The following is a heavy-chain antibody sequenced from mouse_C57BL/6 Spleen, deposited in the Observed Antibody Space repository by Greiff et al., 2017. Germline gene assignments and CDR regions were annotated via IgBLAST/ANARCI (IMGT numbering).Heavy chain of an antibody. CDR3: TKWDYYGSLDY. V-gene: IGHV1-15*01. Sequence: QVQLQQSGAELVRPGASVTLSCKASGYTFTDYEMHWVKQTPVHGLEWIGAIDPETGGPAYNQKFKGKAILTAYKSSIKAYMELRSLTSEDSAVYYCTKWDYYGSLDYWGQGTTLTVSS. CDR1: GYTFTDYE. D-gene: IGHD1-1*01. CDR2: IDPETGGP. J-gene: IGHJ2*01.